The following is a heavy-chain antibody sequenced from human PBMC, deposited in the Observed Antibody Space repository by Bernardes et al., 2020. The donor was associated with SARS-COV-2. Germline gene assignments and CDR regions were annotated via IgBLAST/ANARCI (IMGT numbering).Heavy chain of an antibody. J-gene: IGHJ4*02. D-gene: IGHD3-10*01. CDR1: GFSVSNNY. CDR2: IERVYSGSST. V-gene: IGHV3-66*02. Sequence: GGSLRLSCAASGFSVSNNYMAWVRQAPGKGLEWVSIIERVYSGSSTYYADSVKGRFTISRDNSKNTLYLQMNSLRPEDTAVYYCARVSGSYFFDCWGQGTLVTVSS. CDR3: ARVSGSYFFDC.